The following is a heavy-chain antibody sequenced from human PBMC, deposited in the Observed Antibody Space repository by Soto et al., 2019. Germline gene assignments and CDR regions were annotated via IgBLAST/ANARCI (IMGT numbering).Heavy chain of an antibody. J-gene: IGHJ4*02. V-gene: IGHV4-4*07. CDR1: GGSINTFY. CDR3: AREGSYSAYNFAHGIQLWSFDF. Sequence: SETLSLTXTVSGGSINTFYWSWVLQPAGKGLEWIGRIFSSASTSFNPSLESRVAMSVDTSKNHFSLNLSSVTAADMAVYYCAREGSYSAYNFAHGIQLWSFDFWGQGALVTVSS. CDR2: IFSSAST. D-gene: IGHD5-12*01.